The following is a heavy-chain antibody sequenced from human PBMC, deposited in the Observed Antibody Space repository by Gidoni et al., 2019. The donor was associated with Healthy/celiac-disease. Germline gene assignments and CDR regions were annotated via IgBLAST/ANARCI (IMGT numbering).Heavy chain of an antibody. J-gene: IGHJ6*02. CDR2: ISSRSSYI. CDR3: ARNTVPNDYYYGMDV. D-gene: IGHD2-2*01. V-gene: IGHV3-21*01. CDR1: GFTLSIYS. Sequence: EVQLVESGGGLVKPRGSLRLSCAASGFTLSIYSMNGVCQAPGTGMECVSSISSRSSYIVYSYSVKGRFTISRDNAKTSLYLQMNSLRSEDTAVYYCARNTVPNDYYYGMDVLGQGTTVTVSS.